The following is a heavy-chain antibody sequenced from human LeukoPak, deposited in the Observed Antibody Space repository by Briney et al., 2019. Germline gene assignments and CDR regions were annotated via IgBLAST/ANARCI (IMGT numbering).Heavy chain of an antibody. CDR1: GFTFSSYG. D-gene: IGHD6-19*01. V-gene: IGHV3-30*03. CDR2: ISYDGSND. CDR3: ARDTRFGWAVAGPPHY. Sequence: PGGSLRLSCAASGFTFSSYGMHWVRQAPGKGLEWVALISYDGSNDYYADSVKGRFTISRDNSKNTLYLQMNSLRTEDTAVYYCARDTRFGWAVAGPPHYWGQGTLVTVSS. J-gene: IGHJ4*02.